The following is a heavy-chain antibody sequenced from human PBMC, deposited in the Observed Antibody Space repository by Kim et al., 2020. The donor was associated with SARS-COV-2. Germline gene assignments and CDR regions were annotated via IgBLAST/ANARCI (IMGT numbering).Heavy chain of an antibody. Sequence: SETLSLTCTVSGGSISSGGYYWSWIRQHPGKGLEWIGYIYYSGSTYYNPSLKSRVTISVDTSKNQFSLKLSSVTAADTAVYYCARGTGYPIDYWGQGTLVTVSS. J-gene: IGHJ4*02. D-gene: IGHD6-13*01. V-gene: IGHV4-31*03. CDR2: IYYSGST. CDR1: GGSISSGGYY. CDR3: ARGTGYPIDY.